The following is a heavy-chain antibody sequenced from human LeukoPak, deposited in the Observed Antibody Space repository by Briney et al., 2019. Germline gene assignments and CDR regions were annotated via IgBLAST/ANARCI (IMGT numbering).Heavy chain of an antibody. D-gene: IGHD3-10*01. Sequence: PGASVKVSCKASGCTFTSYDINWVRQATGQGLEWMGWMNPNSYNTGYAQKFQGRVTITRNTSISTAYMELSSLRSEDTAVYYCARGGYGSGSLYDYWGQGTLVTVSS. CDR1: GCTFTSYD. CDR2: MNPNSYNT. V-gene: IGHV1-8*01. CDR3: ARGGYGSGSLYDY. J-gene: IGHJ4*02.